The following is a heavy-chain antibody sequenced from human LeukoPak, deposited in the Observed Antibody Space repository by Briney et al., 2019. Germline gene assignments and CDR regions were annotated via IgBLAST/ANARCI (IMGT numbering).Heavy chain of an antibody. CDR1: GFTFGRFW. CDR3: AREDSGSYYPRVRYYFDY. D-gene: IGHD1-26*01. CDR2: IKQDGGET. V-gene: IGHV3-7*01. J-gene: IGHJ4*02. Sequence: GGSLRLSCAASGFTFGRFWMSWVRQAPGKGLEWVANIKQDGGETYYVDSVRGRFTVSRDNAKSSLYLQMNSLRADDTAVYYCAREDSGSYYPRVRYYFDYWGQGTLVTVSS.